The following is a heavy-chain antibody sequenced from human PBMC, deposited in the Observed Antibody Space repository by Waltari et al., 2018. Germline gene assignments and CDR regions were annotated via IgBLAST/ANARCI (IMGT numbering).Heavy chain of an antibody. CDR3: AKDGPAYSSGWESHFDY. J-gene: IGHJ4*02. CDR2: ISWDGGST. V-gene: IGHV3-43*01. Sequence: EVQLVESGGVVVQPGGSLRLSCAASGFTFDDYNMNWVRNAPGKGLEWVSLISWDGGSTYYADSVKGRFTISRDNSKNSLYLQMNSLRTEDTALYYCAKDGPAYSSGWESHFDYWGQGTLVTVSS. CDR1: GFTFDDYN. D-gene: IGHD6-19*01.